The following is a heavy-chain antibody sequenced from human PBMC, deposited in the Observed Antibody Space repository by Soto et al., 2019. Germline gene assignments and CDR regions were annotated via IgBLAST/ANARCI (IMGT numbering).Heavy chain of an antibody. J-gene: IGHJ6*02. CDR1: GGTFSSYA. D-gene: IGHD6-6*01. V-gene: IGHV1-69*01. Sequence: QVQVVQSGAEVKKPGSSVKVSCKASGGTFSSYAISWVRQAPGQGLEWMGGIIPIFGTANYAQKFQGRVTITADESTSTAYMELSSLRSEDTAVYYCASPSIAARGYYYYGMDVWGQGTTVTVSS. CDR3: ASPSIAARGYYYYGMDV. CDR2: IIPIFGTA.